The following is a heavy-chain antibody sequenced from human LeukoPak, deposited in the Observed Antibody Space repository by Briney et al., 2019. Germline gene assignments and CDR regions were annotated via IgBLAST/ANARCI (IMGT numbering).Heavy chain of an antibody. CDR3: ARAGNGFDY. V-gene: IGHV4-31*03. J-gene: IGHJ4*02. Sequence: SETLSLTCTVSGGSISSSSYYWGWIRQHPGKGLEWIGYIYYSGSTYYNPSLKSRVTISVDTSKNQFSLKLSSVTAADTAVYYCARAGNGFDYWGQGTLVTVSS. CDR1: GGSISSSSYY. CDR2: IYYSGST. D-gene: IGHD1-26*01.